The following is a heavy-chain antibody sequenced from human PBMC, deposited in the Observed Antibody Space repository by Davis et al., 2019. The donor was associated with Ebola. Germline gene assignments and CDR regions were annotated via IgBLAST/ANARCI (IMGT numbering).Heavy chain of an antibody. V-gene: IGHV1-18*04. CDR1: GYTFTGYY. CDR2: INPNSGNT. J-gene: IGHJ6*03. D-gene: IGHD3-3*01. Sequence: ASVKVSCKASGYTFTGYYMHWVRQAPGQGLEWMGWINPNSGNTNYAQKLQGRVTMTTDTSTSTAYMELRSLRSDDTAVYYCARDYGSGYLPYYYYYMDVWGKGTTVTVSS. CDR3: ARDYGSGYLPYYYYYMDV.